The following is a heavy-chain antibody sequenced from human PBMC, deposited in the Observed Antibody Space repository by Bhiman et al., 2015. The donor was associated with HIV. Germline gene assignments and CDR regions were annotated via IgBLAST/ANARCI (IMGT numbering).Heavy chain of an antibody. Sequence: QVQLVESGGGVVQPGGPLRISCVASGFTYSSYGMHWVRQAPGKGLEWVAFIRYDGSEKYYADSVKGRFTISRDDTKNTLTLQMNSLRVEDTAIYYCAKGTAMDSWGQGTLVTVSS. CDR1: GFTYSSYG. CDR2: IRYDGSEK. D-gene: IGHD5-18*01. CDR3: AKGTAMDS. J-gene: IGHJ5*01. V-gene: IGHV3-30*02.